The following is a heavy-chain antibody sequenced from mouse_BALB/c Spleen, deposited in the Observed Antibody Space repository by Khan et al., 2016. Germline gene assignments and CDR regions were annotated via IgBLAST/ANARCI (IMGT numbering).Heavy chain of an antibody. CDR2: INPNNGAT. J-gene: IGHJ2*01. V-gene: IGHV1-20*02. CDR3: ARDDDVN. CDR1: GYSFTAYY. Sequence: VQLQQSDPDLVKPGASVKISCKASGYSFTAYYMYWVKQSHGKSLEWIGRINPNNGATTFNQKLKGKAILTVDKSYTTAYMELRSLASEDSAVYYCARDDDVNWGQGTTLTVSS. D-gene: IGHD2-3*01.